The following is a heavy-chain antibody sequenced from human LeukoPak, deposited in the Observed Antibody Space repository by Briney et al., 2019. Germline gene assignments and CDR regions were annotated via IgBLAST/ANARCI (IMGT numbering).Heavy chain of an antibody. CDR2: ISWDGGST. D-gene: IGHD4-17*01. V-gene: IGHV3-43*01. J-gene: IGHJ6*02. Sequence: GGSLRLSCAASGFTFDDYTMHWVRQAPGKGLEWVSLISWDGGSTYYADSVKGRFTISRDNSKNSLYLQMNSLRTEDTALYYCAKDFVTTVPTPRVAYYGMDVWGQGTTVTVSS. CDR3: AKDFVTTVPTPRVAYYGMDV. CDR1: GFTFDDYT.